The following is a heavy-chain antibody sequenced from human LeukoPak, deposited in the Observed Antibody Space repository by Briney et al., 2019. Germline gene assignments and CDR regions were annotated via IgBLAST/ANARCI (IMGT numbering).Heavy chain of an antibody. Sequence: KSSETLSLTCAVYGGSFSGYYWSWIRQPPGKGLEWIGYVYCSGSTNYNPSLKSRVAISVDTSKNQFSLKLSSVTAADTAVYYCASTGGQRVWFDPWGQGTLVTVSS. CDR3: ASTGGQRVWFDP. J-gene: IGHJ5*02. CDR1: GGSFSGYY. V-gene: IGHV4-59*08. CDR2: VYCSGST. D-gene: IGHD6-25*01.